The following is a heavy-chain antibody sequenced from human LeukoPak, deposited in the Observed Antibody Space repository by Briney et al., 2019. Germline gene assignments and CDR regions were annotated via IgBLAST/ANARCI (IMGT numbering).Heavy chain of an antibody. D-gene: IGHD6-19*01. CDR3: ARVAGTKCFDY. CDR2: ISGSGGST. CDR1: GFTFSTYA. J-gene: IGHJ4*02. V-gene: IGHV3-23*01. Sequence: GGPLRLSCAASGFTFSTYAVSWVRQAPGKGLEWVSSISGSGGSTSYAGSVKGRFTISRDNSKNTLYLQMSSLRAEDTAIYYCARVAGTKCFDYWGQGTLVTVSS.